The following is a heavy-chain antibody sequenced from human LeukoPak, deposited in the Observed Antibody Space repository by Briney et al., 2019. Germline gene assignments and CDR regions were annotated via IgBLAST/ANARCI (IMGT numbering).Heavy chain of an antibody. CDR1: GASIDTSY. V-gene: IGHV4-59*01. CDR3: ARGREAPNN. J-gene: IGHJ4*02. Sequence: SETLSLTCTVPGASIDTSYWSWIRQPPGKGLEWIGYIYNIGNINYNPSLRSRVTISIDTSRNQFALKLTSVTAADTAVYYCARGREAPNNWGPGTLVTVSS. CDR2: IYNIGNI.